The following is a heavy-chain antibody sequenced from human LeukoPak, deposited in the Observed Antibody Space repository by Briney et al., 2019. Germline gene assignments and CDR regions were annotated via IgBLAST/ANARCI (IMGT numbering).Heavy chain of an antibody. CDR2: IYSAGST. D-gene: IGHD3-10*01. CDR3: AREGGSGSYGYDY. Sequence: GGSLRLSCAASGFTVGTNYISWVRQAPGKGLEWVSVIYSAGSTYYADSVKGRFTISRDNSKNTVYLQMNSLRPDDTAVYYCAREGGSGSYGYDYWGQGTLVTVSS. V-gene: IGHV3-66*02. J-gene: IGHJ4*02. CDR1: GFTVGTNY.